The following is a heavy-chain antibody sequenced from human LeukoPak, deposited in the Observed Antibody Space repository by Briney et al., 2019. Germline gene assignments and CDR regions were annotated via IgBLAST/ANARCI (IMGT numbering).Heavy chain of an antibody. CDR3: ARDLYHYFDY. V-gene: IGHV1-46*01. D-gene: IGHD5/OR15-5a*01. CDR1: GYTFTSYY. J-gene: IGHJ4*02. CDR2: INPSGGST. Sequence: GASVKVSCKASGYTFTSYYMHWVRQAPGQGLEWMGIINPSGGSTSYAQKFQGRVTMTRDTSTSTVYMELSSLRPEDAAVYYCARDLYHYFDYWGQGTLVTVSS.